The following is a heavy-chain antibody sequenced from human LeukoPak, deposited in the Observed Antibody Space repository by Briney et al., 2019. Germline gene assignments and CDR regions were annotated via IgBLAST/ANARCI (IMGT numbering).Heavy chain of an antibody. Sequence: ASVKVSCKASGYTFTGYYMHWVRQAPGQGLEWMGWINPNSGGTNYEQKFQGRVTMTRDTSISTGYMELSRLRSDDTAVYYCARDFGSGWSRYFDYWGQGTLVTVSS. J-gene: IGHJ4*02. D-gene: IGHD6-19*01. CDR1: GYTFTGYY. CDR3: ARDFGSGWSRYFDY. CDR2: INPNSGGT. V-gene: IGHV1-2*02.